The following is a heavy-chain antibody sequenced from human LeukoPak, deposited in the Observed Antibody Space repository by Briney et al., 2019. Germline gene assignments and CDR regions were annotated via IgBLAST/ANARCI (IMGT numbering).Heavy chain of an antibody. V-gene: IGHV3-23*01. CDR1: GFTLNSYA. D-gene: IGHD2-21*02. J-gene: IGHJ4*02. CDR3: AKYQPGPTVVPGDY. Sequence: GGSLRLSCAASGFTLNSYAMSWVRQAPGKGLEWVSSIGGRGGSTYYADSVKGRFTISRDNSKNMLFLQMASLRAEDTAVYYCAKYQPGPTVVPGDYWGQGTLVTVSS. CDR2: IGGRGGST.